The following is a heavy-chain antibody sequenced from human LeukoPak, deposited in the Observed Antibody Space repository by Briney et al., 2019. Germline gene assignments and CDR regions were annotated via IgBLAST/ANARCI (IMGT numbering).Heavy chain of an antibody. V-gene: IGHV1-8*01. Sequence: ASVKVSCKASGYTFTSYAMNWVRQATGQGLEWMGWMNTNSNNTDYAQKFEGRVTMTRNTSISTAYMELSSLTSDDTGVYYCARVGRDYDILTEYPWGEGTLVTVSS. CDR1: GYTFTSYA. D-gene: IGHD3-9*01. J-gene: IGHJ5*02. CDR2: MNTNSNNT. CDR3: ARVGRDYDILTEYP.